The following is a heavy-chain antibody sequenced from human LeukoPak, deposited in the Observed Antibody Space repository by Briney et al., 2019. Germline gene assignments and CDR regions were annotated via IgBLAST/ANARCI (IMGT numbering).Heavy chain of an antibody. CDR3: ARDWGGTVPFDY. J-gene: IGHJ4*02. CDR1: GFTFSSYW. CDR2: IKQDGSEK. D-gene: IGHD3-16*01. V-gene: IGHV3-7*01. Sequence: QPGGSLRLSCAASGFTFSSYWMSWVRQAPGKGLEWVANIKQDGSEKYYVDSLKGRFTISRDNAKNSLYLQMNSPGAEDTAVYYCARDWGGTVPFDYWGQGTLVTVSS.